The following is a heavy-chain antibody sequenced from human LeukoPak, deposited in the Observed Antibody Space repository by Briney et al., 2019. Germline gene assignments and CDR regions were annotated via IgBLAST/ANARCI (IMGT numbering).Heavy chain of an antibody. D-gene: IGHD2-2*01. Sequence: EASVKVSCKASGYTFTGYYMDWVRQAPGQGLEWMGWINPNSGGTNYAQKFQGRVTMTRDTSISTAYMELSRLRSDDTAVYYCAALGHCDSTSCFGPIDFWGQGTLVTVSS. J-gene: IGHJ4*02. V-gene: IGHV1-2*02. CDR1: GYTFTGYY. CDR3: AALGHCDSTSCFGPIDF. CDR2: INPNSGGT.